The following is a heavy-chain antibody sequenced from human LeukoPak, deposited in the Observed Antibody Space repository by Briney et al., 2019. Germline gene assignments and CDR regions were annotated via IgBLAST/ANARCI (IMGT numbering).Heavy chain of an antibody. Sequence: GASVKVSCKASGYTFTSSGISWVRQAPGQGLEWMAWINTYNGNTNYAQKLQGTVTMTTDTPMSTAYMELRSLRSDDTAVYYCARDEQWLVPISRPFYGMDVWSQGTTVTVSS. CDR2: INTYNGNT. J-gene: IGHJ6*02. CDR3: ARDEQWLVPISRPFYGMDV. CDR1: GYTFTSSG. D-gene: IGHD6-19*01. V-gene: IGHV1-18*01.